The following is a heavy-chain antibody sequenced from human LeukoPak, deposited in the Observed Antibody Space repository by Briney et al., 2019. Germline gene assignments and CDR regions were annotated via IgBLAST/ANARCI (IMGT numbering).Heavy chain of an antibody. CDR2: INHSGST. CDR3: ARVSVEQWLVPRYFQH. Sequence: SETLSLTCAVYGGSFSGYYWSWIRQPPGKGLEWIGEINHSGSTNYNPSLKSRVTISVDTSKNQFSLKLSSVTAADTAVYYCARVSVEQWLVPRYFQHWCQGTLVTVSS. CDR1: GGSFSGYY. D-gene: IGHD6-19*01. J-gene: IGHJ1*01. V-gene: IGHV4-34*01.